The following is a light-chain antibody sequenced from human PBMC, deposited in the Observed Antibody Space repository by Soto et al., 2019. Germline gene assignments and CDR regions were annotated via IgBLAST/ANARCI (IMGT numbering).Light chain of an antibody. J-gene: IGKJ5*01. CDR1: QSVSSSY. V-gene: IGKV3-20*01. CDR2: GAS. CDR3: QQCGSSPIT. Sequence: EIVLTQSPGTLSLSPGERATLSCRASQSVSSSYLAWYQQKPGQAPRLLIHGASSRATGIPDRFSGSGSGTDFTLTISRLEPEDFALYYCQQCGSSPITFGQGTRLEIK.